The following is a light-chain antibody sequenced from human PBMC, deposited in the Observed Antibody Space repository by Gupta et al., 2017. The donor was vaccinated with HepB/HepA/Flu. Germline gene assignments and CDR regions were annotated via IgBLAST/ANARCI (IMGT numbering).Light chain of an antibody. CDR1: SSNIGAGYD. CDR3: QSYDSSLSGWV. V-gene: IGLV1-40*01. CDR2: GNS. Sequence: QSVLTQPPSVSGPPGQRVTISFTGSSSNIGAGYDVHWYQQLPGTAPKLLIYGNSNRPSGVPDRFSGSKSGTSASLAITGLQAEDEADYYCQSYDSSLSGWVFGRGTKLTVL. J-gene: IGLJ3*02.